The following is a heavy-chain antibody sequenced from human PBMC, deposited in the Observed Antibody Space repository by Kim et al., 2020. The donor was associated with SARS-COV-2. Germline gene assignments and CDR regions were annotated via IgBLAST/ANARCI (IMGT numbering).Heavy chain of an antibody. CDR2: ISGDGYSA. V-gene: IGHV3-23*01. J-gene: IGHJ4*02. Sequence: GGSLRLSCATSGFTFSGYGMNWVRQAPGKGLEWVSAISGDGYSAVYSNSVKGRFTISRDNSKNAMYLQMNSLRAEDTAIYYCAKDNIPGTTAYSGAYYSSWAYWGQGALVTVSS. CDR1: GFTFSGYG. D-gene: IGHD1-26*01. CDR3: AKDNIPGTTAYSGAYYSSWAY.